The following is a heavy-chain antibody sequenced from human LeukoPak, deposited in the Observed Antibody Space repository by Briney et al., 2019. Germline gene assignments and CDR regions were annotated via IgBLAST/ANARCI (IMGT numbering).Heavy chain of an antibody. CDR2: IYYSGST. CDR1: GGSASSGSYY. Sequence: SETLSLTCTVSGGSASSGSYYWSWIRQPPGKGLEWIGYIYYSGSTNYNPSLKSRVTISVDMSKNQFSLRLTCVTAADTAVYYCARDTSDWNYFDYWGLGTLVTVSS. CDR3: ARDTSDWNYFDY. D-gene: IGHD6-19*01. J-gene: IGHJ4*02. V-gene: IGHV4-61*01.